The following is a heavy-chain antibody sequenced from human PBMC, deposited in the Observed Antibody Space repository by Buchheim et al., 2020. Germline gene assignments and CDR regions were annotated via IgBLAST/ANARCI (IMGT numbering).Heavy chain of an antibody. V-gene: IGHV4-59*06. D-gene: IGHD3-22*01. CDR1: GFTFSSYA. CDR3: AAYDTTGYYSNKLDL. J-gene: IGHJ4*02. CDR2: IDYRGNT. Sequence: VQLLESGGGLVQPGGSLRLSCAASGFTFSSYAMSWIRQRPGKGLEWIGHIDYRGNTYYNPSLKSRPTISVDTSNNQFSLSLRSVTAADTAVYYCAAYDTTGYYSNKLDLWGQGT.